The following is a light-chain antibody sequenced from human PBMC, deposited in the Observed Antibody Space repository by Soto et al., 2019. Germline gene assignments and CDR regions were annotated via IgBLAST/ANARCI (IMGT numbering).Light chain of an antibody. CDR3: QQYGSSPLT. V-gene: IGKV3-20*01. Sequence: DIVLTQSPCSLSLSLGERATLSCRASQSVSNSYLAWHQQKPGQAPMLLIYGASSRSTGIPARFSGSGSGTDFTLTISRLETEDFAMYYCQQYGSSPLTFGGGTKVEIK. CDR2: GAS. J-gene: IGKJ4*01. CDR1: QSVSNSY.